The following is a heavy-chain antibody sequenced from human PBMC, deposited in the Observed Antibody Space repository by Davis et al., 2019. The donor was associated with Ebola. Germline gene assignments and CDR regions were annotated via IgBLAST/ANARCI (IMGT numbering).Heavy chain of an antibody. J-gene: IGHJ4*02. V-gene: IGHV5-51*01. CDR3: ARGGDYGAYVNHYFDF. Sequence: GESLKISCKASGYSFTNYWIGWVRQMPGKGLDWMGIIYPGDSDTRYSPSFLGHVIISTDKSISTAYLQWSSLKASDTAMYYCARGGDYGAYVNHYFDFWGQGTLVTVSS. CDR2: IYPGDSDT. CDR1: GYSFTNYW. D-gene: IGHD4-17*01.